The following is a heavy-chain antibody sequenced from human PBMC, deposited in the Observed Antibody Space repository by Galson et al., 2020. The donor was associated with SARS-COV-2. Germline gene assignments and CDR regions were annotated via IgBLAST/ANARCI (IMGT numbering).Heavy chain of an antibody. D-gene: IGHD1-26*01. CDR1: GFTFSNYA. Sequence: GESLKISCLASGFTFSNYAMFWVRQAPGKGLEYVSVIKSSGGDTYYADSVKGRFVISRDNSRDTLFLQMNTLRAEDTAVYYCVRLGTRFLGESHLDSWGQGTRVTVSS. J-gene: IGHJ4*02. V-gene: IGHV3-64D*06. CDR3: VRLGTRFLGESHLDS. CDR2: IKSSGGDT.